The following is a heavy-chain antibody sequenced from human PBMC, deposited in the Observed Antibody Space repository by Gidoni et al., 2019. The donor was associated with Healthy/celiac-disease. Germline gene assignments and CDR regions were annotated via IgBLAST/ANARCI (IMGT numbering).Heavy chain of an antibody. CDR3: TREHAGYSSSYAP. CDR2: IRSKANSYAT. CDR1: GFTFSDSC. D-gene: IGHD6-6*01. Sequence: EVQQVESGGGLVKPGRSLIISCAASGFTFSDSCMHWVRQASGKGLEWVGRIRSKANSYATAYAASVKGRFTISRDDSKNTAYLQMNILKTEYPAVYYCTREHAGYSSSYAPWGQGTLVTVSS. V-gene: IGHV3-73*01. J-gene: IGHJ5*02.